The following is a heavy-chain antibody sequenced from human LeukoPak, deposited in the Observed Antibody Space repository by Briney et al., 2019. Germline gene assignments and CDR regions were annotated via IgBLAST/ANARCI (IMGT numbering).Heavy chain of an antibody. J-gene: IGHJ6*03. CDR2: INHSGST. CDR1: GGSFSGYY. D-gene: IGHD3-10*01. V-gene: IGHV4-34*01. CDR3: ARRRAGSGSYYYYMDV. Sequence: PSETLSLTCAVYGGSFSGYYWSWIRQPPGKGLEWIGEINHSGSTNYNPSLKSRVTISVDTSKNQFSLKLSSVTAADTAVYYCARRRAGSGSYYYYMDVWGKGTTVTISS.